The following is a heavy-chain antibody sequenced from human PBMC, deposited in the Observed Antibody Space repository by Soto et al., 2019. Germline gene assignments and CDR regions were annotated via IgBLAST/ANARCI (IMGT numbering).Heavy chain of an antibody. CDR2: IYYSGST. Sequence: SETLSLTCTVSGGSISSSSYYWGWIRQPPGKGLEWIGSIYYSGSTYYNPSLKSRVTISVDTSKNQFSLKLSSVTAADTAVYYCARHNVVVVTATFDYWGQGTTVTVSS. CDR1: GGSISSSSYY. CDR3: ARHNVVVVTATFDY. D-gene: IGHD2-21*02. V-gene: IGHV4-39*01. J-gene: IGHJ4*03.